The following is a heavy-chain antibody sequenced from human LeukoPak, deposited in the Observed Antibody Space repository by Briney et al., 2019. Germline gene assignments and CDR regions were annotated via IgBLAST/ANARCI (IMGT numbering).Heavy chain of an antibody. CDR3: ARTAAGIVDY. V-gene: IGHV1-46*01. CDR2: ISPSGGST. Sequence: GASVKVSCKAFGYTFTSNYMHWVRQAPGQGPEWMGVISPSGGSTTYAQKFQGRVTLTRDMSTSTDYLELSSLRSEDTAVYYCARTAAGIVDYWGQGTLVTVSS. D-gene: IGHD6-13*01. J-gene: IGHJ4*02. CDR1: GYTFTSNY.